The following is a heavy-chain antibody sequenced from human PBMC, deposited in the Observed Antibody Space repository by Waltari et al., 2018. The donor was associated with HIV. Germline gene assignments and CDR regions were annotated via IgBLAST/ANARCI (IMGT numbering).Heavy chain of an antibody. V-gene: IGHV3-30*18. Sequence: QVQLVESGGCVVQPRRSLRLPCTASGFTFRRSGIHRVRQAPGKGLEWVAVISYDGSNKYYADSVKGRFTISRDNSKNTLYLQMNSLRAEDTAVYYCAKDRQKIGYYDILTGYLDYWGQGTLVTVSS. CDR3: AKDRQKIGYYDILTGYLDY. J-gene: IGHJ4*02. CDR2: ISYDGSNK. CDR1: GFTFRRSG. D-gene: IGHD3-9*01.